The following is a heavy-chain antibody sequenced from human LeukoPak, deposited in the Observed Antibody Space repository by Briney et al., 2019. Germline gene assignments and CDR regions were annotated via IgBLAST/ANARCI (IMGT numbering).Heavy chain of an antibody. CDR2: ISSSSSYI. V-gene: IGHV3-21*01. CDR3: AGDRDDCPYY. J-gene: IGHJ4*02. D-gene: IGHD2-21*02. Sequence: GGSLRLSCAASGFTFSSYSMNWVRQAPGKGLEWVSSISSSSSYIYYADSVKGRFTISRDNAKNSLSLQMNSLRAEDTAVYYCAGDRDDCPYYWGQGTLVTVSS. CDR1: GFTFSSYS.